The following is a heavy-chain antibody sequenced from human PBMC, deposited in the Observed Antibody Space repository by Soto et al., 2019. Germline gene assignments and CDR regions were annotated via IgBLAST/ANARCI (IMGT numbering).Heavy chain of an antibody. CDR1: GFAFNNYG. D-gene: IGHD2-2*01. CDR3: AREDSIIIPAVSDF. V-gene: IGHV3-21*01. J-gene: IGHJ4*02. CDR2: ISKSDYT. Sequence: GGSLSLCCTVSGFAFNNYGINWVRHAPGKGLEWVSSISKSDYTYYSDSVKGRFTISRDNAKNSVSLQMNTLRVEDTAVYYCAREDSIIIPAVSDFWGQGTLVTVSS.